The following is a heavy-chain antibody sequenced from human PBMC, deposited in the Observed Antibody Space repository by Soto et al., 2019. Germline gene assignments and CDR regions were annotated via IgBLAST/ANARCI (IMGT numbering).Heavy chain of an antibody. CDR3: ARDTGSYYLDS. V-gene: IGHV4-59*01. D-gene: IGHD1-26*01. J-gene: IGHJ4*01. CDR2: IHYSGTT. Sequence: LSLTCTIYGGSISSYFWSWIRQPPGKGLEWIGYIHYSGTTVYSPSLKSRVTMSIDTSENQFTLNLTSVTAADTAVYYCARDTGSYYLDSWGQGSLVTVSS. CDR1: GGSISSYF.